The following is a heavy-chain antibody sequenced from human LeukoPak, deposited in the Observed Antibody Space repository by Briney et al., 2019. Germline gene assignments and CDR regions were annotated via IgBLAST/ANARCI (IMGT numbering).Heavy chain of an antibody. J-gene: IGHJ4*02. Sequence: PSETLSLTCTVSGGSISSYYWSWIRQPPGKGLEWIGYIYYSGSTNYNPSLKSRVTISVDTSKNQFSLKLSSVTAADTAVYYCARGGSDYYGSGSYYYFDYWGQGTLVTVSS. CDR2: IYYSGST. V-gene: IGHV4-59*01. CDR3: ARGGSDYYGSGSYYYFDY. CDR1: GGSISSYY. D-gene: IGHD3-10*01.